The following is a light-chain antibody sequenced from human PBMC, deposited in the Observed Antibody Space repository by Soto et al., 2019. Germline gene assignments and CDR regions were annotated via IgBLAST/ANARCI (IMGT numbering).Light chain of an antibody. J-gene: IGLJ1*01. CDR3: SSYTSSNSYV. Sequence: QSVLTQPASLSGSPGQWTTISCTGTSSDVGGYSYVSWYQHHPGKAPKLMIYDVTNRPSGVSNRFSGSKSGNTASLTISGLQTEDEADYYCSSYTSSNSYVFGTGTKVTVL. V-gene: IGLV2-14*03. CDR1: SSDVGGYSY. CDR2: DVT.